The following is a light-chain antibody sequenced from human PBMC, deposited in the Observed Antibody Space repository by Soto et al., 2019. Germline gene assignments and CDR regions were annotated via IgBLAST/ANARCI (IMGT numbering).Light chain of an antibody. Sequence: EIVMTQSPATLSVSPGERATLSCRASQSVSSNLAWYQQKPGQAPRLLIYGASTRATGIPARFSGSGSGTDVTLTISSLQSEDFAVYYCQKYNNWWTFGQGTKVEIK. V-gene: IGKV3-15*01. J-gene: IGKJ1*01. CDR2: GAS. CDR1: QSVSSN. CDR3: QKYNNWWT.